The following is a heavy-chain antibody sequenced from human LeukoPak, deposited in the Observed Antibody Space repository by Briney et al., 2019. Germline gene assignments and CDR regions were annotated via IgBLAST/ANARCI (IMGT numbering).Heavy chain of an antibody. CDR1: GGSISNYY. CDR3: ARREVTISWYFDL. V-gene: IGHV4-59*08. CDR2: IYNSGST. D-gene: IGHD4-17*01. Sequence: SETLSLTCTVSGGSISNYYWSWIRQSPGKGLEWIAYIYNSGSTNYNPSLKSRVTISVDTSKNQFSLKLSSVTAADTAVYYCARREVTISWYFDLWGRGTLVTVSS. J-gene: IGHJ2*01.